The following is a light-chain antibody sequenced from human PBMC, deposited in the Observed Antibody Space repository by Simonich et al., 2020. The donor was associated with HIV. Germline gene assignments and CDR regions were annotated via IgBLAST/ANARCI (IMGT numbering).Light chain of an antibody. CDR1: SSDVGGYSY. V-gene: IGLV2-14*03. CDR2: DVS. J-gene: IGLJ2*01. CDR3: SSYTSSSTHVV. Sequence: QSALTQPASVSGSPGQSITISCTGTSSDVGGYSYVSWYQQHPGKAPKLIIYDVSNRPSWVSNRFSGSKSGNTASLTISGLQADDEADYYCSSYTSSSTHVVFGGGTKLTVL.